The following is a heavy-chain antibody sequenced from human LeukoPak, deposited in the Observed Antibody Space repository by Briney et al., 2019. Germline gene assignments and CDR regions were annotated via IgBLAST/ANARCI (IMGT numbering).Heavy chain of an antibody. CDR2: IYPSGNI. D-gene: IGHD5-24*01. Sequence: PGGSLRLSCAASGFTFSNTYMSWVRQAPGKGLEWVSLIYPSGNIYYAASVKGRFTISRDNSKNKLFLQMNSLRAEDTAIYYCARTFRSGDGYKVGYFDYWGQGTLVTVSS. CDR1: GFTFSNTY. V-gene: IGHV3-53*01. CDR3: ARTFRSGDGYKVGYFDY. J-gene: IGHJ4*02.